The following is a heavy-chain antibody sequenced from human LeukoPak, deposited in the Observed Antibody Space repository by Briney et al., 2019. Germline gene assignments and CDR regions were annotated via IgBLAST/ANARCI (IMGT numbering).Heavy chain of an antibody. CDR2: IKNDGSEK. J-gene: IGHJ3*01. CDR1: GFMFSNYD. V-gene: IGHV3-7*04. CDR3: ARLDIVATGAFDL. Sequence: GSLRLSCAASGFMFSNYDMHWVRRAAGKGLEWVANIKNDGSEKYYADSVRGRFSFSRDNAKNSLNLQMNSLRDEDTAVYYCARLDIVATGAFDLWGQGTMVTVSS. D-gene: IGHD5-12*01.